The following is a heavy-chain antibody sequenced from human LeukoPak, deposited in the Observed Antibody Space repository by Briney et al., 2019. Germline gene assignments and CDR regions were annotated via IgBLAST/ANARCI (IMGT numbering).Heavy chain of an antibody. Sequence: PSQTLSLTCTVSGVAISRGGYYWGWIRQPPGKGLEWIGSIYHSGSTYYNPSLKSRVTISVDTSKNQFSLKLSSVTAADTAVYYCARGVRGAGYSSSSRYFDYWGQGTLVTVSS. CDR1: GVAISRGGYY. V-gene: IGHV4-39*07. CDR2: IYHSGST. D-gene: IGHD6-13*01. CDR3: ARGVRGAGYSSSSRYFDY. J-gene: IGHJ4*02.